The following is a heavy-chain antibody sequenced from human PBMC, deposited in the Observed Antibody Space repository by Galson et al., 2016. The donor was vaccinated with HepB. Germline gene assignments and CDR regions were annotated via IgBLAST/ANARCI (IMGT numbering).Heavy chain of an antibody. J-gene: IGHJ4*02. CDR1: GDSLSTSTYY. CDR2: VYSGGNP. V-gene: IGHV4-39*02. Sequence: SETLSLTCTISGDSLSTSTYYWAWIRQTPGKGLGYIGTVYSGGNPYYNPSLTSRLTISVDTSKNHFSLRLTSVTAADTAVYFCASGSGPTPQIDYWGQGTLVTVSS. CDR3: ASGSGPTPQIDY.